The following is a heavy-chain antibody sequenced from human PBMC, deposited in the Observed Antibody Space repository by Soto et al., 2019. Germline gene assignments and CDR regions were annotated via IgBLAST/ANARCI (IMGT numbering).Heavy chain of an antibody. J-gene: IGHJ6*02. CDR3: AKDTDVLRYFDWLLSHYYGMDV. V-gene: IGHV3-23*01. CDR1: GFTFSSYA. Sequence: EVQLLESGGGLVQPGGSLRLSCAASGFTFSSYAMSWVRQAPGKGLEWVSAISGSGGSTYYADSVKGRFTISRDNSKNTLYLQMNSLRAEDTAVYYCAKDTDVLRYFDWLLSHYYGMDVWGQGTTVTVSS. CDR2: ISGSGGST. D-gene: IGHD3-9*01.